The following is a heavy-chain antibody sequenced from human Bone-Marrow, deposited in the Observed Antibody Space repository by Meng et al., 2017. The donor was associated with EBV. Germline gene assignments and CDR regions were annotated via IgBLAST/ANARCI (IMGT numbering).Heavy chain of an antibody. CDR1: GYTFTSYG. CDR2: ISAYNGNT. D-gene: IGHD3-22*01. CDR3: ARFGEHGGYYYDSSGYSDY. V-gene: IGHV1-18*01. Sequence: VQLVQFGAEVKKPGASVKVSCKASGYTFTSYGISWVRQAPGQGLEWMGWISAYNGNTNYAQKLQGRVTMTTDTSTSTAYMELRSLRSDDTAVYYCARFGEHGGYYYDSSGYSDYWGQGTLVTVSS. J-gene: IGHJ4*02.